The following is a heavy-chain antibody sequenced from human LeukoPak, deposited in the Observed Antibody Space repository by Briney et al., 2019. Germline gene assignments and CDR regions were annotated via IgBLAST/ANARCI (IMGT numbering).Heavy chain of an antibody. V-gene: IGHV3-7*04. CDR3: ARGVPVRWFRL. CDR2: IKQDGSEK. CDR1: GFTVSSNY. J-gene: IGHJ4*02. D-gene: IGHD4-23*01. Sequence: SGGSLRLSCAASGFTVSSNYMSWVRQAPGKGLEWVANIKQDGSEKYYVDSVKGRFTISRDNAKNSLYLQMNSLRAEDTAVYYCARGVPVRWFRLGGQGTLVTVSS.